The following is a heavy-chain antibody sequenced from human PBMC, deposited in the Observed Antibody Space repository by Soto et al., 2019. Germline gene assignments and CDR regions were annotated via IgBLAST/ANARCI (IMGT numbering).Heavy chain of an antibody. J-gene: IGHJ4*02. V-gene: IGHV4-59*01. CDR1: GGSINDFY. D-gene: IGHD6-6*01. CDR2: IYYSVST. CDR3: ARVGGVAARTFDY. Sequence: PSETLSLTCTVSGGSINDFYWSWIRQPPGKGLGWIGYIYYSVSTDYNPSLKGRVTISVDTSKNQFSLKLRSVTAADTAVYYCARVGGVAARTFDYWGQGTLVTFSS.